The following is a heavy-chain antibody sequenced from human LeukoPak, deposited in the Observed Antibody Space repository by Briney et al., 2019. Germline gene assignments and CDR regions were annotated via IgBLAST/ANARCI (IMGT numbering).Heavy chain of an antibody. CDR3: TRTYNIRYFDT. CDR2: IWSDASNT. D-gene: IGHD3-9*01. CDR1: GFIFSSYG. V-gene: IGHV3-33*01. J-gene: IGHJ4*02. Sequence: GGSLRLSCAASGFIFSSYGMHWVRQAPGKGLEWVAVIWSDASNTYYVDSVKGRFTISRDNSKNTLFLQMNSLRAEDTAVYYCTRTYNIRYFDTWGQGTLVTVSS.